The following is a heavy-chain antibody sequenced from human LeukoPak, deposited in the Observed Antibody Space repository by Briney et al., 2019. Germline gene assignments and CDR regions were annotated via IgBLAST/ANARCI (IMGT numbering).Heavy chain of an antibody. CDR2: MNPNSGNT. CDR3: ARAVVNYYDSSGYPYGMDV. CDR1: GYTFTSYD. D-gene: IGHD3-22*01. J-gene: IGHJ6*02. V-gene: IGHV1-8*01. Sequence: ASVTASCKASGYTFTSYDINWVRQATGQGLEWMGWMNPNSGNTGYAQKFQGRVTMTRNTSISTAYMELSSLRSEDTAVYYCARAVVNYYDSSGYPYGMDVWGQGTTVTVSS.